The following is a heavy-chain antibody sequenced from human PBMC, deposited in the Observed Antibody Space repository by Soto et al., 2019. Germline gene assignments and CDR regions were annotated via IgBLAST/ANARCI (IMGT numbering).Heavy chain of an antibody. CDR2: INPNSGGT. V-gene: IGHV1-2*02. J-gene: IGHJ5*02. D-gene: IGHD2-21*02. CDR3: AKGTCLRPDSYNWFDP. CDR1: GFTFIGSY. Sequence: ASVKVSCKASGFTFIGSYIHWVRQAPGQGLEWVGWINPNSGGTIYTQRFQGRVAMTWDTSISTAYMDLNRLKYDDTAVYYCAKGTCLRPDSYNWFDPWGQGTLVTVSS.